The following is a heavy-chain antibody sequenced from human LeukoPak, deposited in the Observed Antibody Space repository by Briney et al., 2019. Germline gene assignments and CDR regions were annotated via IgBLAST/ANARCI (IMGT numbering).Heavy chain of an antibody. V-gene: IGHV1-69*02. CDR2: IIPILGIA. J-gene: IGHJ5*02. D-gene: IGHD5-24*01. CDR3: ARTAGYKANWFDP. CDR1: GGTFSSYT. Sequence: ASVKVSCKASGGTFSSYTISWVRQAPGQGLEWMGRIIPILGIANYAQKFQGRVTITADKSTSTAYMELSSLRSEDTAVYYCARTAGYKANWFDPWGQGTLVTVSS.